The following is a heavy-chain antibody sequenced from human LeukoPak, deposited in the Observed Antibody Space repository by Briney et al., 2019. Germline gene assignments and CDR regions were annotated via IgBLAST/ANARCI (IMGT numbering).Heavy chain of an antibody. Sequence: SETLSLTCTVSGGSISSYYWSWIRQPPGKGLEWIGYIYYSGSTNYNPSLKSRVTISVDTSKNQFSLKLSSVTAADTAVYYCARVVDPILWFGELSGIDAFDIWGRGTMVSVSS. CDR3: ARVVDPILWFGELSGIDAFDI. CDR2: IYYSGST. V-gene: IGHV4-59*01. D-gene: IGHD3-10*01. J-gene: IGHJ3*02. CDR1: GGSISSYY.